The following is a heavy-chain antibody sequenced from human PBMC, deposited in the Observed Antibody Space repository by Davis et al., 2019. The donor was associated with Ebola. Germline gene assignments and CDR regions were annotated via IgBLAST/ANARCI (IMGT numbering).Heavy chain of an antibody. V-gene: IGHV6-1*01. CDR1: GDSVSSAG. CDR2: TYYKSKWYN. D-gene: IGHD5-12*01. J-gene: IGHJ4*02. CDR3: ARGWLRSGFDY. Sequence: HSQTLSLTCAISGDSVSSAGWNWIRQSPSRGLEWLGRTYYKSKWYNDYAVSVKSRITINQDTSKNQFSLQLSSVTPEDMAVYYCARGWLRSGFDYWGQGTLVTVSS.